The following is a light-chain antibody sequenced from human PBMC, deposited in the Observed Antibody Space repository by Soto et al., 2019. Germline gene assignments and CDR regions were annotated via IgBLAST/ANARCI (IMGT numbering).Light chain of an antibody. CDR2: VVS. J-gene: IGLJ1*01. V-gene: IGLV2-14*01. Sequence: QSALTQPASVSGSPGQSVTISCTGTSNDVGGYNYVSWYQQHPGKAPKLVIYVVSHRPSGISGRFSGSKSGNTASLTISGLQIDDEADYFCSSYTTSSPYVFGAGTKLTVL. CDR3: SSYTTSSPYV. CDR1: SNDVGGYNY.